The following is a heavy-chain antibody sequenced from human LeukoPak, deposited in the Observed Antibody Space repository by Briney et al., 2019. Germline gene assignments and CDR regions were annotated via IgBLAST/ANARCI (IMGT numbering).Heavy chain of an antibody. V-gene: IGHV1-18*01. CDR1: GYTFTSYG. CDR3: ARVDTAIGYFDY. J-gene: IGHJ4*02. D-gene: IGHD5-18*01. CDR2: ISAYTGNT. Sequence: ASVKVSCKASGYTFTSYGISWVRQAPGQGLEWMGWISAYTGNTNYAQKLQGRVTMTTDTSTSTAYMELRSLRSDDTAVYYCARVDTAIGYFDYWGQGTLVTVSS.